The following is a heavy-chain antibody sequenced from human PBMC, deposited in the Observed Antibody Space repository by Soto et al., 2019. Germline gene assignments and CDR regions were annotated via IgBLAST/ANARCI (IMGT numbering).Heavy chain of an antibody. J-gene: IGHJ5*02. CDR3: ARGYCSSTSCYANNWFDP. Sequence: PSETLSLTCAVYGGSFSGYYWSWIRQPPGKGLEWIGEINHSGSTNYNPSLKSRVTISVDTSKNQFSLKLSSVTAADTAVYYCARGYCSSTSCYANNWFDPRGQGTLVTVSS. V-gene: IGHV4-34*01. CDR2: INHSGST. CDR1: GGSFSGYY. D-gene: IGHD2-2*01.